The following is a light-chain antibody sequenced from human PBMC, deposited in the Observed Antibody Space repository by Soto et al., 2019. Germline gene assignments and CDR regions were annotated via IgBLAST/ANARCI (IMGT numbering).Light chain of an antibody. Sequence: QSALTQPASVSGSPGQSITISYTGTSSDVGGYNYVSWYQQHPGKAPKLMIYEVSNRPSGVSNRFSGSKSGNTASLTISGLQAEDEADYYCSSYTGSSTLVFGGGTKLTVL. V-gene: IGLV2-14*01. CDR2: EVS. J-gene: IGLJ2*01. CDR1: SSDVGGYNY. CDR3: SSYTGSSTLV.